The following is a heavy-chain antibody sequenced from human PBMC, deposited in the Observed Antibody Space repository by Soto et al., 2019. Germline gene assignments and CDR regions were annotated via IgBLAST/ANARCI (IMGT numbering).Heavy chain of an antibody. CDR1: GGSFSGYY. J-gene: IGHJ6*02. Sequence: QVQLQQWGAGLLKPSETLSLTCAVYGGSFSGYYWSWIRQPPGKGLEWIGEINHSGSTNYNPSLKSRVTISVDTSKNQFSLKLSSVTAADTAVYYCARSGAVAGTYYYYGMDVWGQGTTVTVSS. D-gene: IGHD6-19*01. V-gene: IGHV4-34*01. CDR2: INHSGST. CDR3: ARSGAVAGTYYYYGMDV.